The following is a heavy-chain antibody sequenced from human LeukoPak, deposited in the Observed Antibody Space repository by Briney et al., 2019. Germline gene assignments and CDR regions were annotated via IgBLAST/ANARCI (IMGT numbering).Heavy chain of an antibody. CDR1: GFTFSSYA. Sequence: PGGSLRLSCAASGFTFSSYAMHWVRQAPGKGLEWVAVISYDGSNKYYADSVKGRFTISRDSSKNTLYLQMNSLRAEDTAVYYCAKDPSYCSGGSCYTRSLGGFDIWGQGTMVTVSS. J-gene: IGHJ3*02. CDR3: AKDPSYCSGGSCYTRSLGGFDI. CDR2: ISYDGSNK. V-gene: IGHV3-30-3*01. D-gene: IGHD2-15*01.